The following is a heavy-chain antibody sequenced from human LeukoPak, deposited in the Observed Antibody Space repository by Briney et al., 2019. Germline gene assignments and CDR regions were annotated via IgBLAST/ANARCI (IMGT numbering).Heavy chain of an antibody. J-gene: IGHJ4*02. CDR2: IYYSGST. D-gene: IGHD6-6*01. V-gene: IGHV4-59*01. CDR1: GGSISSYY. Sequence: SETLSLTCTVSGGSISSYYWSWIRQPPGKGLEWIGYIYYSGSTNYNPSLKSRVTISVDTSKNQFSLKLSSVTAADTAVYYCAGEKYSSSPVDYWGQGTLVTVSS. CDR3: AGEKYSSSPVDY.